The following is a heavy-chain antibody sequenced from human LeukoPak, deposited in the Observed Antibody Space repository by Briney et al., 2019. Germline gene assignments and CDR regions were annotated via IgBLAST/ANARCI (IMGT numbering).Heavy chain of an antibody. CDR1: GFTFSSYA. CDR2: VSSSGGST. J-gene: IGHJ4*01. CDR3: AKLATRAVAGAFDY. D-gene: IGHD6-13*01. V-gene: IGHV3-23*01. Sequence: PGGSLRLSCAAPGFTFSSYAMSWVRQTPGKGLEWVSTVSSSGGSTYYADSVKGRFTISRDNSKNTLYLQMNSLRAEDTAVYYCAKLATRAVAGAFDYWGHGTLVTVSS.